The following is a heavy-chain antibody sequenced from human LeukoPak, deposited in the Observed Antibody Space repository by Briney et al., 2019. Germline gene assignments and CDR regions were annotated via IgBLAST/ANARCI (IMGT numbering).Heavy chain of an antibody. CDR1: GGSISAYY. CDR2: IYTGGT. CDR3: VRDLDY. J-gene: IGHJ4*02. V-gene: IGHV4-4*07. Sequence: KSSETLSLTCTVSGGSISAYYWSWIRQPAGKGPEWIGRIYTGGTIYNPSLQGRVAISVDESKNQISLRLNSVTAADTAIYYCVRDLDYWGQGTLVTVSS.